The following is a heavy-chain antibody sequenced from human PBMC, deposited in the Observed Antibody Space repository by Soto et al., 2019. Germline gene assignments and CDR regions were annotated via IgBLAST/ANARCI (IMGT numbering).Heavy chain of an antibody. CDR2: IYYSGST. CDR3: ARDSRGDFPAPNYYYYYGMDV. J-gene: IGHJ6*02. Sequence: SETLSLTCTVSGGSISSSSYYWGWIRQPPGKGLEWIGSIYYSGSTYYNPSLKSRVTISVDTSKNQFSLKLSSVTAADTAVYYCARDSRGDFPAPNYYYYYGMDVWGQGTTVTVSS. V-gene: IGHV4-39*07. CDR1: GGSISSSSYY. D-gene: IGHD2-21*02.